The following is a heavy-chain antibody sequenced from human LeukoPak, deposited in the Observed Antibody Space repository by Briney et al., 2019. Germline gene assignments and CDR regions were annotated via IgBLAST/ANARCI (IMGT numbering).Heavy chain of an antibody. Sequence: SETLSLTCAVYGGSFSGYYWSWIRQPPGKGLEWIGEINHSGSTNYNPSLKSRVTISVDTSKNQFSLKLSSVTAADTAVYYCARDDAFDIWGQGTMVTASS. CDR1: GGSFSGYY. V-gene: IGHV4-34*01. CDR2: INHSGST. CDR3: ARDDAFDI. J-gene: IGHJ3*02.